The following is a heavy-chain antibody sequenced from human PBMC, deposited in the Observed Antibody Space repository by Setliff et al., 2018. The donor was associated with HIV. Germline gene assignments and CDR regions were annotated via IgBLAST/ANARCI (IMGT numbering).Heavy chain of an antibody. D-gene: IGHD3-3*01. V-gene: IGHV4-31*11. CDR1: GGSISSGGFY. CDR3: ARALDPTYYDFWRFDP. Sequence: SETLSLTCAVSGGSISSGGFYWSWIRQHPGKGLEWIGYIFYNGSSYYNPSLKSRVTISADTSKNQFSLRLITMTAADTAVYYCARALDPTYYDFWRFDPWGQGTLVTVSS. CDR2: IFYNGSS. J-gene: IGHJ5*02.